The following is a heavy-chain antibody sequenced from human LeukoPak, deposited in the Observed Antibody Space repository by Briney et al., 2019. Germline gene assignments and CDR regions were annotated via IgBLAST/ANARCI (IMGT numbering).Heavy chain of an antibody. CDR2: INSDGTTT. J-gene: IGHJ4*02. D-gene: IGHD6-6*01. CDR3: ARQYSSSSEFDY. V-gene: IGHV3-74*01. Sequence: AGGSLRLSCAASGFTLSNYWMHWVRHAPGKGLVWVSRINSDGTTTSSADSVKGRFTISRDNAKNTLYLQMNSLRAEDTAVYYCARQYSSSSEFDYWGQGTLVTVSS. CDR1: GFTLSNYW.